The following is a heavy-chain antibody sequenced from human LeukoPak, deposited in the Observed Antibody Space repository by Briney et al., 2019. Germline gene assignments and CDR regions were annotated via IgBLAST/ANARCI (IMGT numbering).Heavy chain of an antibody. V-gene: IGHV3-21*01. D-gene: IGHD2-2*01. CDR3: AREPYCSSTSCYRLDY. J-gene: IGHJ4*02. CDR1: GFTFSSYS. Sequence: PGGSLRLSCAASGFTFSSYSMNWVRQAPGKGLEWVSSISSSSSYIYYADSAKGRFTISRDNAKNSLYLQMNSLRAEDTAVYYCAREPYCSSTSCYRLDYWGQGTLVTVSS. CDR2: ISSSSSYI.